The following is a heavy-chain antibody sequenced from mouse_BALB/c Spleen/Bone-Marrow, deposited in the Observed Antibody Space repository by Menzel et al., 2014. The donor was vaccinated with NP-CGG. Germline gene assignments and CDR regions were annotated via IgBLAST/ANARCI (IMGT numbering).Heavy chain of an antibody. Sequence: EVNVVESGGGLVQPKGSLKLSCSASGFTFNTNAMNWVRQAPGKGLEWVARIRSKSNNYATYYADSVKDRFTISRDDSQSMLYLQMNNLKTEDTAMYYCVRELVHFDYWGQGTTLTVSS. CDR3: VRELVHFDY. J-gene: IGHJ2*01. CDR2: IRSKSNNYAT. V-gene: IGHV10S3*01. CDR1: GFTFNTNA. D-gene: IGHD4-1*01.